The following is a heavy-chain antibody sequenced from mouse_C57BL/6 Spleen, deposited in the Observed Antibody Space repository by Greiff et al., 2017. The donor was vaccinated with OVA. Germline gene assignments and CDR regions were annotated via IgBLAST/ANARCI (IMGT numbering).Heavy chain of an antibody. CDR1: GYTFTSYW. J-gene: IGHJ2*01. D-gene: IGHD3-2*02. V-gene: IGHV1-69*01. CDR3: ARGQLRLVYFDY. Sequence: VQLQQPGAELVMPGASVKLSCKASGYTFTSYWMHWVKQRPGQGLEWIGEIDPSDSYTNYNQKFKGKSTLTVDKSSSTAYMQLSSLTSEDSAVYYCARGQLRLVYFDYWGKGTTLTVSS. CDR2: IDPSDSYT.